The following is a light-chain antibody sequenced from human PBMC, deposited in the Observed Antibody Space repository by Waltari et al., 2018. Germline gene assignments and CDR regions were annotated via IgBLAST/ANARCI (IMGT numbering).Light chain of an antibody. Sequence: SYELTQPPSVSVSPGQTASITCSGAKSGDKYACWYQQKPGQSPVLVIYQDSKRPSGIPERFSGSNSGNTATLTISGTQAMDEADYYCQAWDSSTGGVFGGGTKLTVL. CDR3: QAWDSSTGGV. J-gene: IGLJ2*01. CDR2: QDS. CDR1: KSGDKY. V-gene: IGLV3-1*01.